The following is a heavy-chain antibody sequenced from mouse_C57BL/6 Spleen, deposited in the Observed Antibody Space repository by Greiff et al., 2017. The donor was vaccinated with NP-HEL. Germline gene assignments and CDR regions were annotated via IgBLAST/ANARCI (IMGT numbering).Heavy chain of an antibody. Sequence: EVKLQESGPVLVKPGASVKMSCKASGYTFTDYYMNWVKQSHGKSLEWIGVINPYNGGTSYNQKFKGKATLTVDKSSSTAYMELNSLTSEDSAVYYCAMYGSSYGVDYWGQGTTLTVSS. V-gene: IGHV1-19*01. CDR2: INPYNGGT. D-gene: IGHD1-1*01. CDR1: GYTFTDYY. CDR3: AMYGSSYGVDY. J-gene: IGHJ2*01.